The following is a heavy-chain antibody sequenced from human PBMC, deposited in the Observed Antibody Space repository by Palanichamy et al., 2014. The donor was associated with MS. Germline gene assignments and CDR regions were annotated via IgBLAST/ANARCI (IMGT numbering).Heavy chain of an antibody. CDR1: GGSFSGYY. Sequence: QVQLQQWGAGLLKPSETLSLTCAVYGGSFSGYYWTWIRQPPGKGLEWIGEISHSGSTNSNPSLKSRVSISVDTSKNQFSLKLSSVTAADTAFYYCARGRGRVVSYHYGMDVWDQGTSVTVSS. CDR3: ARGRGRVVSYHYGMDV. V-gene: IGHV4-34*01. J-gene: IGHJ6*02. CDR2: ISHSGST. D-gene: IGHD3-3*01.